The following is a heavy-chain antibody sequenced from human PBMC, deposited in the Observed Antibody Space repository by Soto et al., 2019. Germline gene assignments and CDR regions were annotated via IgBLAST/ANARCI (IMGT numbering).Heavy chain of an antibody. V-gene: IGHV3-23*01. D-gene: IGHD3-10*01. J-gene: IGHJ4*02. CDR2: ISGSGGST. CDR1: GFTFSSYA. Sequence: EVQLLESGGGLVQPGGSLRLSCAASGFTFSSYAMSWVRQAPGKGLEWASAISGSGGSTYYADSVKGRFTISRDNSKNTLYLQMNSLRAEDTAVYYCAKDLTPSITMVRGVTQKNDYWGQGTLVTVSS. CDR3: AKDLTPSITMVRGVTQKNDY.